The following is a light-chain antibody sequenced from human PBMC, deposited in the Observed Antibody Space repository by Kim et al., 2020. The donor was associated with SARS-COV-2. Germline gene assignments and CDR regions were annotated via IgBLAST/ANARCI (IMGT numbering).Light chain of an antibody. Sequence: ASVGDRLTITCRASQGISNYLAWYQTKPGKVPNLLIYAASALQSGVPSRFRGSGSGTDFTLTISSLQPEDVATYYCQKYNTAPLTFGGGTKVDIK. CDR1: QGISNY. CDR3: QKYNTAPLT. CDR2: AAS. V-gene: IGKV1-27*01. J-gene: IGKJ4*01.